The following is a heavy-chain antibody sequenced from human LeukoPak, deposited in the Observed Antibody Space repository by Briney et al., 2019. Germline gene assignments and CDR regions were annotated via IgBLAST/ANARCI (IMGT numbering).Heavy chain of an antibody. CDR2: ISAYNGNT. CDR1: RYTFTSYG. J-gene: IGHJ4*02. D-gene: IGHD6-6*01. CDR3: ARGSAMAQKQLVRHFDS. Sequence: ASVKVSCKASRYTFTSYGISWVRQAPGQGLEWMGWISAYNGNTKYAQKLQDRVTMTTDTSTTTAYMEVRSLTSDDTADYYCARGSAMAQKQLVRHFDSWGQGTLVIVSS. V-gene: IGHV1-18*01.